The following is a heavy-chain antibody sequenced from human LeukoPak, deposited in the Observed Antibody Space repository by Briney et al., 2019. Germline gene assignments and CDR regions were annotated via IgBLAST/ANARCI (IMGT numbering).Heavy chain of an antibody. CDR2: ISSSSSYI. CDR1: GFTFSSYS. J-gene: IGHJ3*02. CDR3: ARDEYSSGWYSRVNGAFDI. V-gene: IGHV3-21*01. Sequence: PGGSLRLSCAASGFTFSSYSMNWVRQAPGKGLEWVSSISSSSSYIYYADSVKGQFTISRDNAKNSLYLQMNSLRAEDTAVYYCARDEYSSGWYSRVNGAFDIWGQGTMVTVSS. D-gene: IGHD6-19*01.